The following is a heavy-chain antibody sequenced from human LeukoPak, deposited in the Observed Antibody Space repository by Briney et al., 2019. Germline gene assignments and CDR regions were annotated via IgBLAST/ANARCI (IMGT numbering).Heavy chain of an antibody. V-gene: IGHV4-31*03. J-gene: IGHJ3*02. CDR1: GGSISSGGYY. CDR3: AGSSRGGNAFDI. Sequence: TSETLSLTCTVSGGSISSGGYYWSWIRQHPGKGLEWIGYIYYSGSTNYNPSLKSRVTISVDTSKNQFSLKLSSVTAADTAVYYCAGSSRGGNAFDIWGQGTMVTVSS. CDR2: IYYSGST.